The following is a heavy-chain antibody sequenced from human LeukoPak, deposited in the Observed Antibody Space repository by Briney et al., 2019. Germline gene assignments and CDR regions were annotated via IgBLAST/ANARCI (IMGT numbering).Heavy chain of an antibody. V-gene: IGHV3-48*01. CDR3: ARGVDYYDSSGYHLV. Sequence: GGSLRLSCAASGFIFSDYSMTWVRQAPRKGLEWVSYISSRSTTINYADSVKGRFTISRDNAKNSLYLQMNSLRAEDTAVYYCARGVDYYDSSGYHLVWGQGTTVTVSS. D-gene: IGHD3-22*01. CDR1: GFIFSDYS. J-gene: IGHJ6*02. CDR2: ISSRSTTI.